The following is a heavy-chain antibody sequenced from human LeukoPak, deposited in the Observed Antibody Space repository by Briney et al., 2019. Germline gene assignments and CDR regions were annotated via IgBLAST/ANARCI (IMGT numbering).Heavy chain of an antibody. V-gene: IGHV1-8*01. Sequence: ASVKVSCKASGYTFTSYGINWVRQATGQGLEWMGWMNPNSGNTGYAQKFQGRVTMTRNTSISTAYMELSSLRSEDTAVYYCARTYYDILTGYDAFDIWGQGTMVTVSS. J-gene: IGHJ3*02. CDR3: ARTYYDILTGYDAFDI. D-gene: IGHD3-9*01. CDR1: GYTFTSYG. CDR2: MNPNSGNT.